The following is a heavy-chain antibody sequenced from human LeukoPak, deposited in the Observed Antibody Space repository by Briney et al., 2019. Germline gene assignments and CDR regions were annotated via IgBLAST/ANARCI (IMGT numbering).Heavy chain of an antibody. CDR1: GYTFTSYA. J-gene: IGHJ3*02. CDR2: INTNTGNP. CDR3: AKGIAVAGPGDDAFDI. D-gene: IGHD6-19*01. V-gene: IGHV7-4-1*02. Sequence: ASVKVSCKASGYTFTSYAMNWVRQAPGQGLEWMGWINTNTGNPTYAQGFTGRFVFSLDTSVSTAYLQISSLKAEDTAVYYCAKGIAVAGPGDDAFDIWGQGTMVTVSS.